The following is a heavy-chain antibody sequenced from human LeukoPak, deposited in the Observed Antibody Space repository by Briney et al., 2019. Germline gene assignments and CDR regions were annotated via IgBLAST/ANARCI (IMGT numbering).Heavy chain of an antibody. J-gene: IGHJ3*02. V-gene: IGHV1-69*13. Sequence: SVKVSCKASGGTFSSYAISWVRQAPGQGLEWMGGIIPIFGTANYAQKFQGRVTITADESTSTAYMELSSLRSEDTAVYYCARARYCSGGSCSTGAFDIWGQGTMVTVSS. CDR3: ARARYCSGGSCSTGAFDI. D-gene: IGHD2-15*01. CDR1: GGTFSSYA. CDR2: IIPIFGTA.